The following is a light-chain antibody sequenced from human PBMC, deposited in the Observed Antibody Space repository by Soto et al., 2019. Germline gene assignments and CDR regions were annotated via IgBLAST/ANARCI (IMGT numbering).Light chain of an antibody. CDR2: DSS. J-gene: IGKJ1*01. Sequence: EIVLTQSPATLSLSPWERATLSCRASQSLSSNFLAWYQQKPGQAPRLLIYDSSTRATGFPDRFSGSGSGTDFTLTIIRLEPEDFAVYYCQQYSDSPPTFGQGTKVDIK. V-gene: IGKV3-20*01. CDR1: QSLSSNF. CDR3: QQYSDSPPT.